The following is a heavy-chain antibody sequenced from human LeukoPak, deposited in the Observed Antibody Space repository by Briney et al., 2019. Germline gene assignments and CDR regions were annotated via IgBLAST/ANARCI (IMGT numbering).Heavy chain of an antibody. CDR1: GGSISSSSYY. J-gene: IGHJ6*02. Sequence: SETLSLTCTVSGGSISSSSYYWGWIRQPTGKGLEWIGSIYYSGSTYYNPSLKSRVTISVDTSKNQFSLKLSSVTAADTAVYYCASSVGGTVRYFDWGNYYYYYGMDVWGQGTTVTVSS. CDR2: IYYSGST. CDR3: ASSVGGTVRYFDWGNYYYYYGMDV. D-gene: IGHD3-9*01. V-gene: IGHV4-39*01.